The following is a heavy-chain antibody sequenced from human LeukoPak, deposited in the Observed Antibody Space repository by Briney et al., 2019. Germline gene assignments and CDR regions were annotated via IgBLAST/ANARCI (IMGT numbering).Heavy chain of an antibody. D-gene: IGHD6-13*01. Sequence: PGGSLRLSCAASGFTFSSYAMSWVRQAPGKGLEWVSAISGSGGSTYYADSVKGRFTISRDNPKNTLYLQMNSLRAEDTAVYYCAKGLYSSSWYYFDYWGQGTLVTVSS. CDR2: ISGSGGST. CDR3: AKGLYSSSWYYFDY. CDR1: GFTFSSYA. V-gene: IGHV3-23*01. J-gene: IGHJ4*02.